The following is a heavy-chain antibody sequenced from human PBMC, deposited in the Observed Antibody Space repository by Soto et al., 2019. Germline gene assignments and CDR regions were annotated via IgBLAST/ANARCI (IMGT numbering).Heavy chain of an antibody. CDR3: TGEVASGY. CDR1: GFTVSTYG. Sequence: GGSLRLSCAVSGFTVSTYGMHWVRQAPGKGLEWVAVISRDGGAKYYADSVKGRFTISKDNSRNTLFLEMNNLRGDDMAVYYCTGEVASGYWGQGT. CDR2: ISRDGGAK. J-gene: IGHJ4*02. V-gene: IGHV3-30*03. D-gene: IGHD2-8*02.